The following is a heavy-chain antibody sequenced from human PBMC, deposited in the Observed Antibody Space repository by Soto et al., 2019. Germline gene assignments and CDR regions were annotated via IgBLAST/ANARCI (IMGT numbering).Heavy chain of an antibody. J-gene: IGHJ2*01. CDR1: GGSFSGYY. Sequence: QVQLQQWGAGLLKPSETLSLTCAVSGGSFSGYYWTWIRQSPGKGLEWIGEINHSGTTNYNPSLKSRVTISTDTSKNEFSLKLSSVTAADTAVYYCARMIVVVVNPPWTAMSTGRWYSDPWGRAPWSLSPQ. CDR3: ARMIVVVVNPPWTAMSTGRWYSDP. CDR2: INHSGTT. V-gene: IGHV4-34*02. D-gene: IGHD2-15*01.